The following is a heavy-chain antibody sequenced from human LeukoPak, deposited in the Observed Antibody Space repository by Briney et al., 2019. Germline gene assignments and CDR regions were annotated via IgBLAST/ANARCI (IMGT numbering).Heavy chain of an antibody. CDR2: IYSGGST. CDR1: GFTVGSNY. J-gene: IGHJ4*02. V-gene: IGHV3-53*01. D-gene: IGHD3-10*01. CDR3: ARVDGYGSGSYYPFDY. Sequence: GGSRRLSCAVSGFTVGSNYMSWVRQAPGKGLEGVSVIYSGGSTHYADSVKGRFTISRDNSKNTLYLQMNSLRAEDTAVYYCARVDGYGSGSYYPFDYWGQGTLVTVSS.